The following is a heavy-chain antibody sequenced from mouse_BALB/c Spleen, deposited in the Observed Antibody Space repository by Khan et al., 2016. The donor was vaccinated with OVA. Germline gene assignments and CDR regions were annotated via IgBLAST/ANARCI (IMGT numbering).Heavy chain of an antibody. CDR3: ARENYCSSNCWFAY. J-gene: IGHJ3*01. CDR1: GYTFTNYG. CDR2: INTNTGEP. D-gene: IGHD1-1*01. Sequence: QIQLVQSGPELKKPGETVKISCKASGYTFTNYGINWVKQAPGKGLKWMGWINTNTGEPTYAEEFKGRFAFSLEASASTAHLQLNNLKNEDTATYYCARENYCSSNCWFAYWGQGTLVTVSA. V-gene: IGHV9-3*02.